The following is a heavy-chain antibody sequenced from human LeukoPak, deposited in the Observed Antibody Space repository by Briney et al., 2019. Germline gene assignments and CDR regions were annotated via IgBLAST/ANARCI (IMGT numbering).Heavy chain of an antibody. CDR2: IYDSGSA. J-gene: IGHJ6*03. D-gene: IGHD3-3*01. CDR3: ARVLQNYYHLDV. V-gene: IGHV4-59*11. Sequence: SETLSLTCTVSGVSINSHYWSWIRQPPGKGLEWIGFIYDSGSANYRSSLKSQVTMTLDTSKNQCSLKLNSVTAADTAVYYCARVLQNYYHLDVWGKGTTVNVSS. CDR1: GVSINSHY.